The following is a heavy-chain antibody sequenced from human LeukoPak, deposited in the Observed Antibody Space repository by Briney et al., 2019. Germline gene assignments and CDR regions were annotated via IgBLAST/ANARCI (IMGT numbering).Heavy chain of an antibody. Sequence: SETLSLTCAVYGGSFSGYYWSWIRQPPGKGLEWIGEINHSGSTNYNPSLKSRVTISVDTSKNQFSLKLSSVTAAATAVYYCARHGRYGSGSYPIDYWGQGTLVTVSS. V-gene: IGHV4-34*01. J-gene: IGHJ4*02. CDR1: GGSFSGYY. D-gene: IGHD3-10*01. CDR3: ARHGRYGSGSYPIDY. CDR2: INHSGST.